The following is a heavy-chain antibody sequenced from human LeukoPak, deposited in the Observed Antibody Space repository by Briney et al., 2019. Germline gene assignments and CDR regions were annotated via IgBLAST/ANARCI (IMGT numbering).Heavy chain of an antibody. D-gene: IGHD3-3*01. J-gene: IGHJ4*02. V-gene: IGHV3-30*02. CDR1: GFTFSSYG. CDR3: ADYGVSGVRNNFN. CDR2: IRYDGSNK. Sequence: GGSLRLSCAASGFTFSSYGMHWVRQAPGKGLEWVAFIRYDGSNKYYADSVKGRFTISRDNSKNTLYLQMNSLRADDTAVYYCADYGVSGVRNNFNWGQGSLVTVSS.